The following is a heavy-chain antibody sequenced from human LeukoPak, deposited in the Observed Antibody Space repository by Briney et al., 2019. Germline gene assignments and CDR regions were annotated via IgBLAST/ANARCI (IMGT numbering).Heavy chain of an antibody. J-gene: IGHJ6*04. CDR2: ISYDGSNK. V-gene: IGHV3-30*03. Sequence: PGRSLRLSCAASGFTFSSYGMHWVRQAPGKGLEWVAVISYDGSNKYYADSVKGRFTISRDNSKNTLYLQMNSLRAEDTAVYYCVGIWSGMDVRGKGTTVTVSS. CDR3: VGIWSGMDV. D-gene: IGHD3-3*01. CDR1: GFTFSSYG.